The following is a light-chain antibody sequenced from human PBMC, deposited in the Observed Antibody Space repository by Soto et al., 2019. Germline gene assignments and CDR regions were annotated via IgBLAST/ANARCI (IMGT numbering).Light chain of an antibody. CDR1: HNINTY. CDR2: AAS. Sequence: DIQMTQSPSSLSASVGDRVAITCRASHNINTYLNWYQQRPGKAPRLLIYAASSVQGGAPSRFSGSGSGTDFTLTISSLQPEDFATYYCQLSDSSLTFGQGTRLEIE. J-gene: IGKJ5*01. CDR3: QLSDSSLT. V-gene: IGKV1-39*01.